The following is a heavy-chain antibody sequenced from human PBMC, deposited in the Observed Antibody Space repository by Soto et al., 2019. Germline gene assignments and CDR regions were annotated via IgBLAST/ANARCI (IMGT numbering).Heavy chain of an antibody. D-gene: IGHD3-22*01. J-gene: IGHJ1*01. Sequence: ASVKVSCKASGYTFTSYDINWVRQATGQGLEWMGWMNPNSGNTGYAQKFQGRVTMTRNTSTSTVYMELSSLRSEDTAVYYCARVRRSSGYYYGYWGQGTPVTVS. CDR1: GYTFTSYD. CDR3: ARVRRSSGYYYGY. V-gene: IGHV1-8*01. CDR2: MNPNSGNT.